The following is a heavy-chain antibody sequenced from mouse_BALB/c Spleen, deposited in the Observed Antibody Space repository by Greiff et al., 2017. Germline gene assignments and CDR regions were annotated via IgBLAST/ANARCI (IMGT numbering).Heavy chain of an antibody. CDR3: ATATMDY. V-gene: IGHV1-69*02. J-gene: IGHJ4*01. CDR2: IDPSDSYT. CDR1: GYTFTRYW. D-gene: IGHD1-2*01. Sequence: QVQLQQPGAELVKPGASVKLSCKASGYTFTRYWMHWVKQRPGQGLEWIGEIDPSDSYTNYNQKFKGKATLTVDKSSSTAYMQLSSLTSEDSAVYYCATATMDYWGQGTSVTVSS.